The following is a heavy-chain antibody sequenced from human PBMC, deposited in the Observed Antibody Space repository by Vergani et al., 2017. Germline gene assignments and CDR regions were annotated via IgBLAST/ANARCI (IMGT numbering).Heavy chain of an antibody. V-gene: IGHV4-39*01. Sequence: QMQLQESGPGLVKASETLSLTCTVSGDSIISRSYYWGWIRQPPGKGLEWIWSIYNSGNGDSSSSLKSRVTISADTSKDQFSLRLTSVTAADTAVYYCARAGPSMLPAATGHWGQGTLVTVSS. CDR1: GDSIISRSYY. J-gene: IGHJ1*01. CDR2: IYNSGNG. D-gene: IGHD2-2*01. CDR3: ARAGPSMLPAATGH.